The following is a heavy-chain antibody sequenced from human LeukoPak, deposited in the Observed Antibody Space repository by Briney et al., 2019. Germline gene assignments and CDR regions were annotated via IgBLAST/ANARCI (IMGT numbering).Heavy chain of an antibody. D-gene: IGHD1-7*01. Sequence: ASVKVSCKASGYTFTNFGVSWVRQAPGQGLEWMGWISTYNGNTNYAHKIQGRVTMTTDTSTSAAYMELRSLSSDDTAVYYCARGNYETYSMDIWGQGTTVIVSS. CDR3: ARGNYETYSMDI. CDR2: ISTYNGNT. CDR1: GYTFTNFG. V-gene: IGHV1-18*01. J-gene: IGHJ6*02.